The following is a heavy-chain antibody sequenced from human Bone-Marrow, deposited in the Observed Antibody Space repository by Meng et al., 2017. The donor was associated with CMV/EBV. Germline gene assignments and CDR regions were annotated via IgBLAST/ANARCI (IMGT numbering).Heavy chain of an antibody. Sequence: ASVKVSCKASGYTFTSYDINWVRQATGQGLEWMGWMNPNSGNTGYAQKFQGRVTITRNTSISTAYMELSSLRSEDTAVYYCAKDRGNSSPYGMDVWGQGTTVTVSS. D-gene: IGHD6-6*01. J-gene: IGHJ6*02. CDR2: MNPNSGNT. CDR3: AKDRGNSSPYGMDV. V-gene: IGHV1-8*03. CDR1: GYTFTSYD.